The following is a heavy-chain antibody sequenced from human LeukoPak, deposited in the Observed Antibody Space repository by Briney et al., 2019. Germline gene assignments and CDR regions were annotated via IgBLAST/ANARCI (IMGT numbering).Heavy chain of an antibody. Sequence: GASVKVSCKASGYTFTSYYMHWMRQAPGQGLEWMGIINPSGGSTSYAQKFQGRVTMTRDTSISTAYMELSRLRSDDTAVYYCARGRSYLDYWGQGTLVTVSS. CDR2: INPSGGST. J-gene: IGHJ4*02. CDR3: ARGRSYLDY. CDR1: GYTFTSYY. V-gene: IGHV1-46*01.